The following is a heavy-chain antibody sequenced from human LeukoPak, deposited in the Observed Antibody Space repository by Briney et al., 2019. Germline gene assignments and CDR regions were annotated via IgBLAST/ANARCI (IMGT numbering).Heavy chain of an antibody. D-gene: IGHD3-3*01. CDR1: GGSISSSSYY. J-gene: IGHJ5*02. CDR2: IYYSGST. V-gene: IGHV4-39*07. CDR3: ARELRGHDFWSGYSPGNWFDP. Sequence: NPSETLSLTCTVSGGSISSSSYYWGWIRQPPGKGLEWIGSIYYSGSTYYNPSLKSRVTISVDTSKNQFSLKLSSVTAADTAVYYCARELRGHDFWSGYSPGNWFDPWGQGTLVTVSS.